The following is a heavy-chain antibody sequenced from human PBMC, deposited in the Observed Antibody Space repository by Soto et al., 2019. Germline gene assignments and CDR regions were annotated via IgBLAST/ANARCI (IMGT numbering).Heavy chain of an antibody. V-gene: IGHV3-23*01. D-gene: IGHD2-15*01. CDR1: GFTFNNYV. CDR2: ISGSGDRT. CDR3: ARGYCSGDTCYHIDY. J-gene: IGHJ4*02. Sequence: GALRLSCAASGFTFNNYVMRWVRQAPGKGLEWVSSISGSGDRTFYTDSVKGRFTISRDNSKSTLFLQMNSLRAEDTAVYFCARGYCSGDTCYHIDYWGQGTLVTVSS.